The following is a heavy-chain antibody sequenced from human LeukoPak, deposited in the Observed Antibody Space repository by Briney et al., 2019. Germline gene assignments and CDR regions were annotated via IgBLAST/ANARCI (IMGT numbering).Heavy chain of an antibody. CDR1: GFTVSSNY. CDR2: IYSGGST. D-gene: IGHD6-13*01. Sequence: GGSLRLSCAASGFTVSSNYMSWVRQAPGKGLEWVSVIYSGGSTCYADSVKGRFTISRDNSKNTLYLQMNSLRAEDTAVYYCARELGVAAAGAYYYYYYGMDVWGQGTTVTVSS. V-gene: IGHV3-66*01. J-gene: IGHJ6*02. CDR3: ARELGVAAAGAYYYYYYGMDV.